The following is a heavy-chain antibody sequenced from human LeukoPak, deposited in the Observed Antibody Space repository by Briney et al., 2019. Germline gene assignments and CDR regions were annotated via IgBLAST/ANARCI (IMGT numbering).Heavy chain of an antibody. J-gene: IGHJ4*02. CDR2: INHSGST. D-gene: IGHD3-22*01. CDR1: GGSFSGYY. Sequence: SETLSLTCAVYGGSFSGYYWSWIRQPPGKGLEWIGEINHSGSTNYNPSLKSRVTISVDTSKNQFSLKLSSVTAADTAVYYCATSSSGYYYLDYWGQGTLDTVSS. V-gene: IGHV4-34*01. CDR3: ATSSSGYYYLDY.